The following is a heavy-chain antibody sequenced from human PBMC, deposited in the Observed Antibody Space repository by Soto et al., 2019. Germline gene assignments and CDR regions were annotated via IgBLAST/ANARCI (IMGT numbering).Heavy chain of an antibody. D-gene: IGHD6-6*01. Sequence: QVQLQESGPGLVKPSETLSLTCTVFGGSIRPYYWSWIRQPPGKELEWIGYIYYTGSTNYSPSLKSRVTMSLDTSKNLLSQKLNSVTAADTAVYYCARGSPLSSSFPLDYWGQGSLVAVSS. CDR3: ARGSPLSSSFPLDY. V-gene: IGHV4-59*12. CDR1: GGSIRPYY. CDR2: IYYTGST. J-gene: IGHJ4*02.